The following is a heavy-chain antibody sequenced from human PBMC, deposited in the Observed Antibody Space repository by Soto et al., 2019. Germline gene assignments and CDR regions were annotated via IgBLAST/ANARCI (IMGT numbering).Heavy chain of an antibody. CDR3: ARGLYGAYGQDF. J-gene: IGHJ4*02. CDR1: GFTFSNYW. CDR2: IKGDEITT. V-gene: IGHV3-74*01. D-gene: IGHD4-17*01. Sequence: EVQLVESGENLVQPGGSLRLSCAASGFTFSNYWIHWVRQAPGKGLVWVSRIKGDEITTNYADSVKGRFTISRDNAKNTVFLQMQSLRAEDTALYYCARGLYGAYGQDFWGQGILVTVSS.